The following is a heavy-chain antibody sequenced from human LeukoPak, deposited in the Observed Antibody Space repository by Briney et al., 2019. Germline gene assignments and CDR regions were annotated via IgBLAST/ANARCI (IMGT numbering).Heavy chain of an antibody. CDR2: IKRDGSEK. D-gene: IGHD3-16*01. V-gene: IGHV3-7*01. CDR1: GFTFSSYW. Sequence: GGSLRLSCAASGFTFSSYWMSWVRQAPGKGLEWVANIKRDGSEKYYVDSVKGRFTISRDNAKNSLYLQMNSLRAEDTAVYYCARGLYDYVWGSYEDYWGQGTLVTVSS. CDR3: ARGLYDYVWGSYEDY. J-gene: IGHJ4*02.